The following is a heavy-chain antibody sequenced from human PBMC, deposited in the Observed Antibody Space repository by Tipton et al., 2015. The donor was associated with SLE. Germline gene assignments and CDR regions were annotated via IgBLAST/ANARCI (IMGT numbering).Heavy chain of an antibody. D-gene: IGHD4-11*01. J-gene: IGHJ3*02. CDR3: ARGITVTRAFDI. V-gene: IGHV4-31*03. CDR1: GGSISSGGYY. Sequence: TLSLTCTVSGGSISSGGYYWSWIRQHPGKGLEWIGYIYHSGSTYYNPSLKSRVTISVDTSKNQFSLKLSSVTAADTAVYYCARGITVTRAFDIWGQGTMVTVSS. CDR2: IYHSGST.